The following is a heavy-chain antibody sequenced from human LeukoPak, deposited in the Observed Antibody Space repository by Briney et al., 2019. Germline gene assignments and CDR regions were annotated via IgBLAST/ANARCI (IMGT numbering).Heavy chain of an antibody. J-gene: IGHJ4*02. CDR2: INHSGST. CDR3: ARGRYYYDSSGYWYYFDY. D-gene: IGHD3-22*01. CDR1: GGSFSGYY. Sequence: PSETLSLTCAVYGGSFSGYYWSWIRQPPGKGLEWIGEINHSGSTNYNPSLKSRVTISVDTSKNQFSLKLSSVTAADTAMYYCARGRYYYDSSGYWYYFDYWGQGTLVTVSS. V-gene: IGHV4-34*01.